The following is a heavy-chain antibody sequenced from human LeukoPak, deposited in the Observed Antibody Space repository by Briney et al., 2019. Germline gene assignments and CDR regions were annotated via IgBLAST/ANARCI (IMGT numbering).Heavy chain of an antibody. V-gene: IGHV4-39*01. D-gene: IGHD1-26*01. CDR3: ARRGTIDSDRPWN. J-gene: IGHJ4*02. CDR2: MHHSGNT. CDR1: GGSINISDYY. Sequence: ASESLSLTCTVSGGSINISDYYWGWIRQPPGKGLEWIGCMHHSGNTYYNPSLRSRVTISVDTSENQFSLKVRSVTAADTAVYYCARRGTIDSDRPWNWGQGTLVTATS.